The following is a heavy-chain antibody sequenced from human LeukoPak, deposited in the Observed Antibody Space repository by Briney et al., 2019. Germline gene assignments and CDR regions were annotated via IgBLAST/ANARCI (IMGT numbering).Heavy chain of an antibody. CDR1: GYIFTGYY. CDR3: ATPSYYYGSGTSPLGS. CDR2: INPNSGGT. J-gene: IGHJ4*02. D-gene: IGHD3-10*01. Sequence: GASVKVSCKASGYIFTGYYIHWARQTPGQGLEWMGWINPNSGGTNYAQKFQGRVTMTRDTPISTAYMELSRLKSDDSAVYYCATPSYYYGSGTSPLGSWGQGTLVTVSS. V-gene: IGHV1-2*02.